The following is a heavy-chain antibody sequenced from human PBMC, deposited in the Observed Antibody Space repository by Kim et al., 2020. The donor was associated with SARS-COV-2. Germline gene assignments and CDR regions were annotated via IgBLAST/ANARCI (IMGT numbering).Heavy chain of an antibody. CDR3: AKELAAIIAAAVDYYYYGMDV. CDR2: ISYDGSNK. CDR1: GFTFSSYG. Sequence: GGSLRLSCAASGFTFSSYGMHWVRQAPGKGLEWVAVISYDGSNKYYADSVKGRFTISRDNSKNTLYLQMNSLRAEDTAVYYCAKELAAIIAAAVDYYYYGMDVWGQGTTVTVSS. V-gene: IGHV3-30*18. J-gene: IGHJ6*02. D-gene: IGHD6-13*01.